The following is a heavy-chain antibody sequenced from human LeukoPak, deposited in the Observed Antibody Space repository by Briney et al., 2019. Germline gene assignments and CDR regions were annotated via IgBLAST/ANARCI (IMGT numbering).Heavy chain of an antibody. CDR2: IKKDGSEK. CDR3: ARGIIGDNYYGLDV. CDR1: GFTFSSYW. J-gene: IGHJ6*02. V-gene: IGHV3-7*01. D-gene: IGHD1-14*01. Sequence: GGSLRLSCAVSGFTFSSYWMNWVRQAPGKGLEWVANIKKDGSEKYYGDPVEGRFTFSRDNAKNSVYLQMNSVRAEDTAVYYCARGIIGDNYYGLDVWGQGTTVTVSS.